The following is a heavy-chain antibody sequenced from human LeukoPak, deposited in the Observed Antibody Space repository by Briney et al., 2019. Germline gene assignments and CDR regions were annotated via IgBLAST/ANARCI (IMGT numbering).Heavy chain of an antibody. CDR1: GGSISSYY. CDR2: IYYSGSN. V-gene: IGHV4-59*01. D-gene: IGHD3-3*01. Sequence: SETLSLTCTVSGGSISSYYWSWIRQPPGKGLEGRGYIYYSGSNNYNPSLKSRVTISVDTSKNQFSMKLSPVTAADTAVYYCARYSYDFWSGYNIDYWGQGTLVTVSS. CDR3: ARYSYDFWSGYNIDY. J-gene: IGHJ4*02.